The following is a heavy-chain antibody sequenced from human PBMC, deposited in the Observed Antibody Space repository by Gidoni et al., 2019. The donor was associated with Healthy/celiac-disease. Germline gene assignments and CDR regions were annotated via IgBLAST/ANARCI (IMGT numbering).Heavy chain of an antibody. CDR1: GYSFTSYW. Sequence: EVQLVPSGAEVTTPGESLTISCKGSGYSFTSYWIGWVRQMPGKGLEWMGIIYPGDSDTRYSPSFQGQVTISADKSISTAYLQWSSLKASDTARYDCARHVRGVNKGGTTNWFDPWGQGTRVTVSS. D-gene: IGHD1-1*01. CDR3: ARHVRGVNKGGTTNWFDP. V-gene: IGHV5-51*01. CDR2: IYPGDSDT. J-gene: IGHJ5*02.